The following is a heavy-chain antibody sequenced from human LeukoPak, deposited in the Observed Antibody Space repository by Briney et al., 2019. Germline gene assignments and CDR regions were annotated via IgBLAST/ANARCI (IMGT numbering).Heavy chain of an antibody. D-gene: IGHD3-10*01. CDR2: IRSKANSYAT. V-gene: IGHV3-73*01. Sequence: GGSLRLSCAASGFTFSGSAMHWVRQASGKGLEWVGRIRSKANSYATAYAASVKGRFTISRDDSKNTAYLQMNSLRAEDTAVYYCARDHIILRGSGSYYIDYWGQGTLVTVSS. CDR3: ARDHIILRGSGSYYIDY. CDR1: GFTFSGSA. J-gene: IGHJ4*02.